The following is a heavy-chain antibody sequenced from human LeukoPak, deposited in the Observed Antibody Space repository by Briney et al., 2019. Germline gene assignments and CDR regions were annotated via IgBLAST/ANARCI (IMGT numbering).Heavy chain of an antibody. CDR1: GFTFSSYA. Sequence: GGSLRLSCAASGFTFSSYAMSWVRQAPGKGLEWISYINSSSLSTYYAESVKGRFTISRDNARNSLYLHMNSLRAEDTAMYYCARDSSPTQLWFRGTFDYWGLGVLVTVPS. J-gene: IGHJ4*02. V-gene: IGHV3-48*01. CDR2: INSSSLST. D-gene: IGHD5-18*01. CDR3: ARDSSPTQLWFRGTFDY.